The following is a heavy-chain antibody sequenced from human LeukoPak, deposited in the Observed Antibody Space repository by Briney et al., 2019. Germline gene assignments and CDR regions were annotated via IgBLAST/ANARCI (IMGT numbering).Heavy chain of an antibody. V-gene: IGHV4-31*03. J-gene: IGHJ5*02. CDR1: GGSISSGGYY. D-gene: IGHD2-2*01. CDR3: ARESSTSCFDP. CDR2: IYYSGST. Sequence: PSETLSLTCTVSGGSISSGGYYWSWIRQHPGKGLEWIGYIYYSGSTYYNPSLKSRVTISVDTSKNQFSLKLSSVTAADTAVYYCARESSTSCFDPWGQGTLVTVSS.